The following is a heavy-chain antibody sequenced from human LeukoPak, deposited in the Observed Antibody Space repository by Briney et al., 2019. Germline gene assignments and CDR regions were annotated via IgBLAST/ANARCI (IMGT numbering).Heavy chain of an antibody. CDR2: ISSSSSTI. J-gene: IGHJ4*02. V-gene: IGHV3-48*02. CDR3: ARDGPRSWELQDPYFDY. D-gene: IGHD1-26*01. Sequence: GGSLRLSCAASGFTFSSYSMNWVRQAPGQGLEWVSYISSSSSTIYYADSVKGRFTISRDNAKNSLYLQMNSLRDEDTAVYYCARDGPRSWELQDPYFDYWGQGTLVTVSS. CDR1: GFTFSSYS.